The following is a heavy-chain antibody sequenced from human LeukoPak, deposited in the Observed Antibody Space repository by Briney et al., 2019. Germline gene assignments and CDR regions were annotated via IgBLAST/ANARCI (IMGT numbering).Heavy chain of an antibody. CDR2: ISTTSGNI. Sequence: GSLRLSCAASGFTFSSYSMNWVRQAPGEGLEWVAAISTTSGNIYYADSVKGRFTISRDNAKNSLYLQMNSLRVEDTALYYCARRAPSHDFDDWGQGTLVTVSS. CDR3: ARRAPSHDFDD. CDR1: GFTFSSYS. V-gene: IGHV3-21*01. J-gene: IGHJ4*02.